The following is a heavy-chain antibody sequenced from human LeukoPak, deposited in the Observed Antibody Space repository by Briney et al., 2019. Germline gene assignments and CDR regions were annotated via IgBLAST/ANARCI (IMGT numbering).Heavy chain of an antibody. V-gene: IGHV3-53*01. J-gene: IGHJ6*03. CDR1: GFTVSSNY. D-gene: IGHD2-2*02. Sequence: GGSLRLSCAASGFTVSSNYMSWVRQAPGKGLEWVSVIYSGGSTYYADSVKGRFTISRDNAKNSLYLQMNSLRAEDTAVYYCARGRRDIVVVPAAIDYYYMDVWGKGTTVTVSS. CDR3: ARGRRDIVVVPAAIDYYYMDV. CDR2: IYSGGST.